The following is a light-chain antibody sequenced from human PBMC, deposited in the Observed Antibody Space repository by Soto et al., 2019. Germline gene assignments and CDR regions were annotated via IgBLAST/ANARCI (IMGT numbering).Light chain of an antibody. CDR1: QSVLYRSDNKNY. CDR2: SAS. CDR3: QQYSASPRT. V-gene: IGKV4-1*01. Sequence: DIVMTQSPDSLAVSLGERATINCKSSQSVLYRSDNKNYLAWYHQKPGQPPRLLIHSASTRAPGIPDRFSASGAGTDFTLTISRLEPEDSAVYYCQQYSASPRTFGPGTKVDIK. J-gene: IGKJ3*01.